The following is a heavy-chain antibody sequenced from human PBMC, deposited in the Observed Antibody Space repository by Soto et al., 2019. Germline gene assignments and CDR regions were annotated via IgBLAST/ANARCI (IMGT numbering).Heavy chain of an antibody. D-gene: IGHD6-13*01. Sequence: GGSLRLSCAASGFTFSSYGMHWVRQAPGKGLEWVAVISYDGSNKYYADSVKGRFTISRDNPKNTLYLQMNSLRAEDTAVYYCSKDWQLVTPHKTYAAYYFYYWGQGTLVTVSS. CDR3: SKDWQLVTPHKTYAAYYFYY. CDR2: ISYDGSNK. J-gene: IGHJ4*02. CDR1: GFTFSSYG. V-gene: IGHV3-30*18.